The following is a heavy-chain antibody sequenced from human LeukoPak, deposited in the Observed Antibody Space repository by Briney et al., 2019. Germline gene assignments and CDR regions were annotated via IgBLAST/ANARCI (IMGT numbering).Heavy chain of an antibody. V-gene: IGHV4-59*01. CDR3: ATVLYGSNGFDY. Sequence: SETLSLTCTVSGGSINNYYWSWIRQPPGEGLEWIAFFHHSGTNSYNPSVKGRVTISFDTSKNHLSLDLRSVTAAGTATYYCATVLYGSNGFDYWGQGTLVTVAA. J-gene: IGHJ4*02. CDR2: FHHSGTN. D-gene: IGHD3-22*01. CDR1: GGSINNYY.